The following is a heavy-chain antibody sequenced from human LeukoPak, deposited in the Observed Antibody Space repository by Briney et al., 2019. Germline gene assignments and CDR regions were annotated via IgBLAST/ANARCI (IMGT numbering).Heavy chain of an antibody. V-gene: IGHV4-59*01. CDR1: GASISSYY. CDR2: IYYSGST. D-gene: IGHD4-17*01. Sequence: SETLSLTCTVSGASISSYYWSWIRQPPGKGLGGIGYIYYSGSTNYNPSLKSRVTISVDTSKNQFSLKLSSVTAADTAVYYCARVNYGDYVRAFDIWGQGTMVTVSS. J-gene: IGHJ3*02. CDR3: ARVNYGDYVRAFDI.